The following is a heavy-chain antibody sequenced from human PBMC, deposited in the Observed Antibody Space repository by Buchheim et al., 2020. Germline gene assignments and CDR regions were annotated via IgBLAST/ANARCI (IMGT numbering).Heavy chain of an antibody. Sequence: QVQLVESGRGVVQPGRSLRLSCAASGFTFSSYAMHWVRQAPGKGLEWVAVISYDGSNKYYADSVKGRFTISRDNSKNTLYLQMNSLRAEDTAVYYCARDFVVVAAKFDYWGQGTL. CDR1: GFTFSSYA. V-gene: IGHV3-30*04. J-gene: IGHJ4*02. D-gene: IGHD2-15*01. CDR3: ARDFVVVAAKFDY. CDR2: ISYDGSNK.